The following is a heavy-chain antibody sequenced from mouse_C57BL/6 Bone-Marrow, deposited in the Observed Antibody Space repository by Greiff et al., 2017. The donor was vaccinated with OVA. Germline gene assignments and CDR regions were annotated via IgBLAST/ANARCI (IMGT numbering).Heavy chain of an antibody. CDR1: GYTFTDYY. V-gene: IGHV1-26*01. J-gene: IGHJ3*01. D-gene: IGHD1-1*01. CDR2: INPNNGGT. CDR3: ARGGGFYYYGSSFAWFAY. Sequence: EVQLQQSGPELVKPGASVKISCKASGYTFTDYYMNWVKQSHGKSLEWIGDINPNNGGTSYNQKFKGKATLTVDKSSSTAYMERRSLTSEDSAVYYCARGGGFYYYGSSFAWFAYWGQGTLVTVSA.